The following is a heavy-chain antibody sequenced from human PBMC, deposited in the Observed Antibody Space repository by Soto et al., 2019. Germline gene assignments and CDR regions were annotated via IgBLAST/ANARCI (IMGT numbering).Heavy chain of an antibody. Sequence: QVQLVQSGAEVKKPGASVKVSCKASGYTFTSYAMHWVRQAPGQRLEWMGWINAGNGNTKYSQKFQGRVTITRDTSASTAYMELSSLRSEDTAVYYCARDSGSGYYYGMDVWGQGTTVTVSS. CDR3: ARDSGSGYYYGMDV. CDR1: GYTFTSYA. D-gene: IGHD3-10*01. J-gene: IGHJ6*02. CDR2: INAGNGNT. V-gene: IGHV1-3*01.